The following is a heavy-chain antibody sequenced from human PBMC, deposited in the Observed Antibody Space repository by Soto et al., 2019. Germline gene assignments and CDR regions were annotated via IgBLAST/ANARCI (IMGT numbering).Heavy chain of an antibody. Sequence: GGSLRLSCAASGFTFSSYAMSWVRQAPGKGLEWVSAISGSGGSTYYADSVKGRFTISRDNSKNTLYLQMNSLRAEDTAVYYCAKAPRHYYDSSGYYFDYWGQGTLVTVSS. CDR1: GFTFSSYA. D-gene: IGHD3-22*01. CDR2: ISGSGGST. V-gene: IGHV3-23*01. J-gene: IGHJ4*02. CDR3: AKAPRHYYDSSGYYFDY.